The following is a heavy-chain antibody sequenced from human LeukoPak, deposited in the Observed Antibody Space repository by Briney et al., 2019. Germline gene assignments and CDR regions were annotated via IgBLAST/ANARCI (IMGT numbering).Heavy chain of an antibody. J-gene: IGHJ6*03. CDR1: GFYFSGYS. V-gene: IGHV3-21*01. CDR3: ARVEVTTGRNYHYYYMDV. CDR2: INTGSTYM. D-gene: IGHD1-1*01. Sequence: GGSLRLSCAASGFYFSGYSMNRVRQAPGKGLEWVSSINTGSTYMYYADSVKGRFTISRDNAKNSLHLQMYSLRAEDTAVYFCARVEVTTGRNYHYYYMDVWGKGTTVTVSS.